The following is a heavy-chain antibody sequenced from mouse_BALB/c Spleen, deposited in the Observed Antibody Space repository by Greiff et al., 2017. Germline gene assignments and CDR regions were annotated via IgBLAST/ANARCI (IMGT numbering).Heavy chain of an antibody. V-gene: IGHV2-9*02. J-gene: IGHJ2*01. CDR3: ARGPYGSRGYFDY. Sequence: VKLMESGPGLVAPSQSLSITCTVSGFSLTSYGVHWVRQPPGKGLEWLGVIWAGGSTNYNSALMSRLSISKDNSKSQVFLKMNSLQTDDTAMYYCARGPYGSRGYFDYWGQGTTLTVSS. CDR1: GFSLTSYG. D-gene: IGHD1-1*01. CDR2: IWAGGST.